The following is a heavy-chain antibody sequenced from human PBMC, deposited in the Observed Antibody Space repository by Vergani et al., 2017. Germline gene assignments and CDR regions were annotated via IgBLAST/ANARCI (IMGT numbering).Heavy chain of an antibody. Sequence: EVELVQSGPEMRKPGESLKISCKGSEYSFGNYWIGWVRQMPGKGLEWMGIIYPADSDTRYSPSFQGQVTISPAKSISTAFLQWDSLKASDTALYYCARHTTYTDSWGQGTLVTVSS. CDR1: EYSFGNYW. V-gene: IGHV5-51*01. CDR3: ARHTTYTDS. CDR2: IYPADSDT. J-gene: IGHJ4*02. D-gene: IGHD1-1*01.